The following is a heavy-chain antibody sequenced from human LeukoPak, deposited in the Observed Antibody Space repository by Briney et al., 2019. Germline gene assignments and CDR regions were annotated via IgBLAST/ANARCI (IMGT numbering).Heavy chain of an antibody. CDR1: GGSISTYY. D-gene: IGHD2-15*01. CDR2: VYYSGNT. CDR3: ARNVVVVAPAYYAFDI. J-gene: IGHJ3*02. V-gene: IGHV4-59*08. Sequence: SETLSLTCTVSGGSISTYYWSWIRQPPGKGLEWIGYVYYSGNTNYNPSLKSRVTISVDTSKNQFSLKLTSVTAADTAVYYCARNVVVVAPAYYAFDIWGQGTMVTVSS.